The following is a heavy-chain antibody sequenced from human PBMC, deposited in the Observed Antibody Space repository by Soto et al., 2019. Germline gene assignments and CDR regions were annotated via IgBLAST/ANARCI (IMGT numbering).Heavy chain of an antibody. CDR2: ISSSSHTI. J-gene: IGHJ4*02. CDR1: GFTFSSFH. V-gene: IGHV3-48*01. Sequence: PGGSLRLSCAASGFTFSSFHMNWVRQAPGRGLEWVAYISSSSHTIYYADSVKGRFTISRDDGKNSLFLQMNSLRAEDTAVYFCARDHLGGDDFDYWGQGTLVTVSS. D-gene: IGHD3-16*01. CDR3: ARDHLGGDDFDY.